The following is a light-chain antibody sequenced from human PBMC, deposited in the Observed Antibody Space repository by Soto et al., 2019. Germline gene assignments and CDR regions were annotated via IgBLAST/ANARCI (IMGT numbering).Light chain of an antibody. J-gene: IGKJ4*01. V-gene: IGKV3-20*01. CDR3: QQYGSSPQIT. CDR2: GAS. Sequence: EIVLTQSPGTLSLSPGERATLSCRASQSVSSSYLAWYQQKPGQAPRLLIYGASSRATGIPDRFSGSGSGTDFTLTISRLEPEDCAVYYCQQYGSSPQITFGGGTKVEIK. CDR1: QSVSSSY.